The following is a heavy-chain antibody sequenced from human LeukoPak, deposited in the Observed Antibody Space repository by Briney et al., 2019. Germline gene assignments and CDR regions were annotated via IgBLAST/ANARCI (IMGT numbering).Heavy chain of an antibody. CDR2: IYYSGST. V-gene: IGHV4-59*01. CDR3: ARASISSPNTAMVDFDY. D-gene: IGHD5-18*01. Sequence: SGTLSLTCTVSGGFISSYYWSWIRQPPGKGLEWIGYIYYSGSTNYNPSLKSRVTISVDTSKNQFSLKLSSVTAADTAVYYCARASISSPNTAMVDFDYWGQGTLVTVSS. CDR1: GGFISSYY. J-gene: IGHJ4*02.